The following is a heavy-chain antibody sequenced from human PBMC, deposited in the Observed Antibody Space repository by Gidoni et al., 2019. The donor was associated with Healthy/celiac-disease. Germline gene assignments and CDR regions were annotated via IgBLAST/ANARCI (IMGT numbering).Heavy chain of an antibody. CDR2: INHSGST. Sequence: QVQLQQWGAGLLKPSETLSLTCAVYGGSFSGYYWSWIRQPPGKGLEWIGEINHSGSTNYNPSLKSRVTISVDTSKNQFSLKLSSVTAADTAVYYCARGKGYYYGSGKSLDYWGQGTLVTVSS. CDR1: GGSFSGYY. V-gene: IGHV4-34*01. CDR3: ARGKGYYYGSGKSLDY. D-gene: IGHD3-10*01. J-gene: IGHJ4*02.